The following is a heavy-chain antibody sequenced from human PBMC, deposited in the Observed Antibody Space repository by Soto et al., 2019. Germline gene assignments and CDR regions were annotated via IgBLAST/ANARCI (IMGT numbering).Heavy chain of an antibody. D-gene: IGHD6-13*01. CDR2: IYHSGST. V-gene: IGHV4-30-2*01. J-gene: IGHJ5*02. CDR3: ARRERAAGTDWWFDP. Sequence: SETLSLTRAVSGGSISSGGYSWSWIRQPPGKGREWIGYIYHSGSTYYNPSLKSRVTISVDRSKNQFSLKLSSVTAADTAVYYCARRERAAGTDWWFDPWGQGTLVTVSS. CDR1: GGSISSGGYS.